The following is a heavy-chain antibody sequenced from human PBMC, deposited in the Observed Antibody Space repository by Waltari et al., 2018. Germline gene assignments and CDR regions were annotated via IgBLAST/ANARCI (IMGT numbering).Heavy chain of an antibody. V-gene: IGHV1-69*10. CDR3: ARMVAASADAFDI. D-gene: IGHD2-15*01. J-gene: IGHJ3*02. Sequence: QVQLVQSGAEVKKPGSSVKVSCKASGGTFSNYAISWVRQAPGQGLEWMGGIIPILVIANYAQKFQGRVTITADKSTSTAYMELSSLRSEDTAVYYCARMVAASADAFDIWGQGTMVTVSS. CDR2: IIPILVIA. CDR1: GGTFSNYA.